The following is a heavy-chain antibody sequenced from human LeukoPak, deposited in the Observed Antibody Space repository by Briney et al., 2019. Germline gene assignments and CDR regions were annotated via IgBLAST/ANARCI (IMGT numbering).Heavy chain of an antibody. CDR3: ARGGFVTTTLQGIDY. CDR2: IGTAGDT. D-gene: IGHD1-1*01. J-gene: IGHJ4*02. CDR1: GFTFSSYD. Sequence: GGSLRLSCAASGFTFSSYDMHWVRQATGKGLEWVSAIGTAGDTYYPGSVKGRFTISRENAKNSLYLQMNSLRAGDTAVYYCARGGFVTTTLQGIDYWGQGTLVTVSS. V-gene: IGHV3-13*01.